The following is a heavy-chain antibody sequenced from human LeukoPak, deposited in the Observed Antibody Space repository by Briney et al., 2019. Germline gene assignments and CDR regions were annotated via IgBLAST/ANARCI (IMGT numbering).Heavy chain of an antibody. CDR2: ISGNGISA. CDR1: GFTFNIYA. V-gene: IGHV3-23*01. Sequence: GGSLRLSRAASGFTFNIYAMNWVRQAPGKGLEWVSSISGNGISAFYADSVKGRFTISRDNSKNTFFLQMNSLRAEDTAVYYCAKGASDWFLRPFDYWAQGTLVTVSS. D-gene: IGHD3-9*01. CDR3: AKGASDWFLRPFDY. J-gene: IGHJ4*02.